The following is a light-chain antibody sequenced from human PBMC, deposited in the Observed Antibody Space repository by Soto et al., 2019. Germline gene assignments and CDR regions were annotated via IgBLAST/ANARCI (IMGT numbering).Light chain of an antibody. CDR2: AAS. CDR1: QSVRSM. Sequence: ETVMTQSPATLSVSPGERVTLSCRASQSVRSMLAWYQQKPGQAPRLLIYAASTRATGVPATFSGSGSGTEFTLTISRLQSEDFAVYYCQQYNNWPLTFGGGTKVEI. V-gene: IGKV3-15*01. J-gene: IGKJ4*01. CDR3: QQYNNWPLT.